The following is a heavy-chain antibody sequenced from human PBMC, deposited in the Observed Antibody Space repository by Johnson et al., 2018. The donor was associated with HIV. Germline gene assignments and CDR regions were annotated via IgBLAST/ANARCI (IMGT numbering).Heavy chain of an antibody. D-gene: IGHD4-17*01. CDR2: ISYDGSNK. Sequence: QVQLVESGGGVVQPGRSLRLSCAASGFTFSSYGMHWVRQAPGKGLEWVAVISYDGSNKYYADSVKGRFTISRDNSKNTLYLQMNSLRAEDTAGYYCARDYGDYAHDAFDICGQGTMVTVSS. V-gene: IGHV3-30*03. CDR1: GFTFSSYG. CDR3: ARDYGDYAHDAFDI. J-gene: IGHJ3*02.